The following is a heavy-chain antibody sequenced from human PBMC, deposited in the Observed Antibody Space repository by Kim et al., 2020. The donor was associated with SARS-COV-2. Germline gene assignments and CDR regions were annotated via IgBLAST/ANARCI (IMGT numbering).Heavy chain of an antibody. V-gene: IGHV4-34*01. Sequence: SETLSLTCAVYGGSFSGYYWSWIRQPPGKGLEWIGEINHSGSTNYNPSLKSRVTISVDTSKNQFSLKLSSVTAADTAVDYCARAVSSRGVDIWGQGTMVT. D-gene: IGHD2-2*01. CDR2: INHSGST. CDR3: ARAVSSRGVDI. CDR1: GGSFSGYY. J-gene: IGHJ3*02.